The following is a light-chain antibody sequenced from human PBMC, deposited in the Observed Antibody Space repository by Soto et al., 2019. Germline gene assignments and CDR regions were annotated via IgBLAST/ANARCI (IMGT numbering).Light chain of an antibody. CDR2: EVS. CDR3: SSFTTSSTVV. CDR1: SSDVGSYNR. J-gene: IGLJ2*01. V-gene: IGLV2-18*02. Sequence: QSVLTQPPSVSGSPGQSVTISCTGTSSDVGSYNRVSWYQQPPGTAPKLMIYEVSNRPSGVPDRFSGSKSDNTASLTISGLQAEDEADYYCSSFTTSSTVVFGGGTQLTVL.